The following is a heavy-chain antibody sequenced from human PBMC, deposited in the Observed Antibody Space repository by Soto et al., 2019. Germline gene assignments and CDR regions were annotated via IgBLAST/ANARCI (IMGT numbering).Heavy chain of an antibody. V-gene: IGHV3-23*01. Sequence: GGSLRLSCATSGFTFSSYAMSWVRQAPGKGLEWVSTISGSGLSTYYADSVKGRFTISRDNSKNTLYLQMNSLRAEDTDVYHCAKETRGYYDSSGYYAFDYWGQGTLVTVSS. CDR3: AKETRGYYDSSGYYAFDY. CDR2: ISGSGLST. J-gene: IGHJ4*02. CDR1: GFTFSSYA. D-gene: IGHD3-22*01.